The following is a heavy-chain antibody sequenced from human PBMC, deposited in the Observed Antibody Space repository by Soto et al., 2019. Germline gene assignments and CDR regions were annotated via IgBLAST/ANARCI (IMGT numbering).Heavy chain of an antibody. CDR1: GFIFSDYY. J-gene: IGHJ4*02. CDR3: AREGPRRKGTPIDY. CDR2: ISTSGSAI. Sequence: QVQLGESGGGLVKPGGSLRLSCAASGFIFSDYYMSWIRQAPGKGLEGVSYISTSGSAIYYAGSVKGRFTISRENAKKSLYLQMKSLRAEDTAVYFCAREGPRRKGTPIDYWGQGTLVTVSS. V-gene: IGHV3-11*01.